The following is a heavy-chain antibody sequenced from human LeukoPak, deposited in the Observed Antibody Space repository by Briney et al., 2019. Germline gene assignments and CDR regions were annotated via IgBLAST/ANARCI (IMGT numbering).Heavy chain of an antibody. CDR2: ISYDGSNK. V-gene: IGHV3-30-3*01. Sequence: AGGSLRLSCAASGFTFSSYAMHWVRQAPGKGLEWVADISYDGSNKYYADSVKGRFTISRDNSKNALYLQMNSLRAEDTAVYYCARNVESAYYDFGDGMDVWGQGTTVTVSS. CDR3: ARNVESAYYDFGDGMDV. J-gene: IGHJ6*02. D-gene: IGHD3-3*01. CDR1: GFTFSSYA.